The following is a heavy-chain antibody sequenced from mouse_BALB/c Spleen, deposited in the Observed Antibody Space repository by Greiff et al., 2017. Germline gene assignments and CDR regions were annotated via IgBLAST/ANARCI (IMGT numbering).Heavy chain of an antibody. CDR2: IDPANGNT. J-gene: IGHJ4*01. D-gene: IGHD2-4*01. V-gene: IGHV14-3*02. CDR3: AMITTFYAMDD. CDR1: GFNIKDTY. Sequence: VQLQQSGAELVKPGASVKLSCTASGFNIKDTYMHWVKQRPEQGLEWIGRIDPANGNTKYDPKFQGKATITADTSSNTAYLQLSSLTSEDTAVYYCAMITTFYAMDDWGQGTSVTVSS.